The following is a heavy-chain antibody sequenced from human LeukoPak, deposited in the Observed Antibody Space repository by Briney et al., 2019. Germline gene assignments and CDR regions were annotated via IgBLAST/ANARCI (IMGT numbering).Heavy chain of an antibody. Sequence: PGGSLRLSCAASGFTFSSYEMNWVRQAPGKGLEWVSYISSSGSTIYYADSVKGRFTISRDNSKNTLYLQMNSLRAEDTAVYYCARGSKTNWFDPWGQGTLVTVSS. CDR3: ARGSKTNWFDP. CDR1: GFTFSSYE. CDR2: ISSSGSTI. J-gene: IGHJ5*02. V-gene: IGHV3-48*03.